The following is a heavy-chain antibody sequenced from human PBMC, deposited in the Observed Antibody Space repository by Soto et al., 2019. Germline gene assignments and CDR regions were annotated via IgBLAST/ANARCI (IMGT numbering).Heavy chain of an antibody. CDR3: AKDLDSSGYYYPWF. CDR2: ISYDGSNK. CDR1: GFTFSTYA. V-gene: IGHV3-30*04. J-gene: IGHJ4*02. D-gene: IGHD3-22*01. Sequence: GGSLRLSCAASGFTFSTYAMHWVRQAPGKGLEWVAVISYDGSNKYYADSVKGRFTISRDNSKNTLYLQMNSLRAEDTAVYYCAKDLDSSGYYYPWFWGQGTLVTVSS.